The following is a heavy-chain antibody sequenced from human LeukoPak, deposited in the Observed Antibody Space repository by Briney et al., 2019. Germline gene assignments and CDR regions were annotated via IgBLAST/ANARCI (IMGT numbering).Heavy chain of an antibody. Sequence: GGSLRLSCATSGFTFSRSWMTWVRQAPGKGLEWVANINEDESQKYYVDSLKGRFSISRDNAKNSLYLQMNSLRVEDTAVYYCARDSDDFWSGYPHMDVWGKGTTVTVSS. CDR3: ARDSDDFWSGYPHMDV. J-gene: IGHJ6*03. D-gene: IGHD3-3*01. V-gene: IGHV3-7*01. CDR2: INEDESQK. CDR1: GFTFSRSW.